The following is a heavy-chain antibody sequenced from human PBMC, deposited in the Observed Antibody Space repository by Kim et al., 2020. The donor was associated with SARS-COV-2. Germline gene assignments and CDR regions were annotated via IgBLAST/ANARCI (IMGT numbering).Heavy chain of an antibody. CDR3: AKDYYYDSSGYYKGNDAFDI. CDR1: GFTFDDYA. Sequence: GGSLRLSCAASGFTFDDYAMHWVRQAPGKGLEWVSGISWNSGSIGYADSVKGRFTISRDNAKNSLYLQMNSLRAEDTALYYCAKDYYYDSSGYYKGNDAFDIWGQGTMVTVSS. CDR2: ISWNSGSI. V-gene: IGHV3-9*01. D-gene: IGHD3-22*01. J-gene: IGHJ3*02.